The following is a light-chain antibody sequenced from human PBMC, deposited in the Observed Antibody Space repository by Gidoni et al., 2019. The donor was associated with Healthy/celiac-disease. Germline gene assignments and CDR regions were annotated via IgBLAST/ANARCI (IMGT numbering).Light chain of an antibody. J-gene: IGLJ1*01. Sequence: QSALTQPASVSGSPGQSITTSCTGTSSDVGSFNLVSWYQQHPGKAPKLMIYEGSKLPSGVSNRFSGSKSGNTASLTISGLQAEDEADYYCCSYAGSSTYVFGTGTKVTVL. V-gene: IGLV2-23*01. CDR1: SSDVGSFNL. CDR3: CSYAGSSTYV. CDR2: EGS.